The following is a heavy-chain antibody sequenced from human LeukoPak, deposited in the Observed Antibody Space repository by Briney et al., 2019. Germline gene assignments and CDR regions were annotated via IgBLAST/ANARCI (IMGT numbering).Heavy chain of an antibody. CDR2: IIPIFGTA. CDR1: GGTFSSYA. J-gene: IGHJ6*03. D-gene: IGHD1-26*01. CDR3: GRAVGSGGSYYYYMDV. V-gene: IGHV1-69*05. Sequence: GASVKLSCNTSGGTFSSYAISWVRQAPGQGLEWMGGIIPIFGTANYAQKFQGRVTITTDESTSTAYMELSSLRSEDTAVYYCGRAVGSGGSYYYYMDVWGKGTTVTVSS.